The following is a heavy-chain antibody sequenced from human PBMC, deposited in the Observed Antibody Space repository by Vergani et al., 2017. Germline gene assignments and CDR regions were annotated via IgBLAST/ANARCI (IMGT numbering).Heavy chain of an antibody. CDR2: IFDSGTT. V-gene: IGHV4-31*11. CDR1: GGSISSGDHC. J-gene: IGHJ6*03. CDR3: ARVDTQVPATSHFYYMDV. D-gene: IGHD6-25*01. Sequence: QVQLQESGPGVVKPSQTLSLTCAVSGGSISSGDHCWTWIRQRPGKGLEWIGYIFDSGTTYDNPSLRIRLTISVDTSQNQFSLKLRSVTAADTAVYYCARVDTQVPATSHFYYMDVWGKGTTVVVSS.